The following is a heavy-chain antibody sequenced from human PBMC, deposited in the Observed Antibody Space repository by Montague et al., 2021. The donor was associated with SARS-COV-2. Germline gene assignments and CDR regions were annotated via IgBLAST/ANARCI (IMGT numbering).Heavy chain of an antibody. CDR1: GFTFSTYA. CDR3: ARHVGMERVTYGMDV. D-gene: IGHD3-3*01. Sequence: SLRLSCAASGFTFSTYAMSWVRQAQGKGLEWVSSVTGSGGATYYADSVKGRFTISRDNSKNTVFLHMSSLRAEDTAVYYCARHVGMERVTYGMDVWGQGTTVTVSS. V-gene: IGHV3-23*01. CDR2: VTGSGGAT. J-gene: IGHJ6*02.